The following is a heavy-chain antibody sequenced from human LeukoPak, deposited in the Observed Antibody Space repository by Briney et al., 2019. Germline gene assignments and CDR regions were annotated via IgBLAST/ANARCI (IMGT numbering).Heavy chain of an antibody. V-gene: IGHV3-30*02. D-gene: IGHD2-8*02. CDR3: AKGVVVYAMGSIDP. CDR1: GFTFSSYS. Sequence: GGSLRLSCAASGFTFSSYSMKWVRQAPGKGLEWVAFIRYDGSNKYYADSVKGRFTISRDNSKNTLYLQMNSLRAEDTAVYYCAKGVVVYAMGSIDPWGQRTLVTVSS. CDR2: IRYDGSNK. J-gene: IGHJ5*02.